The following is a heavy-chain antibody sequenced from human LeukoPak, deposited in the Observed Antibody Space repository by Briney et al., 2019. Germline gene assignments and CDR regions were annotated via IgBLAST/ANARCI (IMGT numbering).Heavy chain of an antibody. CDR3: ARMSPDYYYYYMDV. CDR1: RGTFSSYA. J-gene: IGHJ6*03. Sequence: ASVKVSCKASRGTFSSYAISWVRQAPGQGLEWMGGIIPIFGTANYAQKLQGRVTITTDESTSTAYMELSSLRSEDTAVYYCARMSPDYYYYYMDVWGKGTTVTVSS. CDR2: IIPIFGTA. V-gene: IGHV1-69*05.